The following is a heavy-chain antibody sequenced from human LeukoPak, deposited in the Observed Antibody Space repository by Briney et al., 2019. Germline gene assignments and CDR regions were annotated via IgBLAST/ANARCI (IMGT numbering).Heavy chain of an antibody. V-gene: IGHV3-23*01. J-gene: IGHJ4*02. CDR1: GFTFSSYA. D-gene: IGHD6-13*01. CDR3: AKVGHYSSSWYRYYFDY. CDR2: ISGSGGST. Sequence: PGGSLRLSCAASGFTFSSYAMSWVRQAPGKGLEWVSAISGSGGSTYYADSVKGRFTISRDNSKNTLYLQMNSLRAEDTAVYYCAKVGHYSSSWYRYYFDYWGQGTLVTVSS.